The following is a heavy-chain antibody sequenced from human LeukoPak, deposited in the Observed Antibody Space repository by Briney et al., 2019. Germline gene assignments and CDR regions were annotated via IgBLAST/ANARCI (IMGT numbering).Heavy chain of an antibody. Sequence: SETLSLTCAVYGGSFSGYYWSWIRQPPGKGLEWIGEINHSGSTNYNPSLKSRVTISVDTSKNQFSLKLSSVTAADTAVYYCARGFRIYDSSGYYIGGYYYYSGMDVWGQGTTVTVSS. CDR1: GGSFSGYY. J-gene: IGHJ6*02. D-gene: IGHD3-22*01. CDR3: ARGFRIYDSSGYYIGGYYYYSGMDV. CDR2: INHSGST. V-gene: IGHV4-34*01.